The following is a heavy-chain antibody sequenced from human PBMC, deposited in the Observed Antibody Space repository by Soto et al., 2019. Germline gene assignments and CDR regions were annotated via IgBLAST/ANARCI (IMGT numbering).Heavy chain of an antibody. CDR2: IYWDDSK. J-gene: IGHJ5*02. D-gene: IGHD4-17*01. CDR3: VKKGGGVYILGS. Sequence: QITLKESGPTLVKPTQTLTLTCSFSGFSLSTHGVGVGWIRQPPGKPLEWLALIYWDDSKHYSLSLNSRLTSTKDTSRNLVVLTMTNLDPVDTATYYCVKKGGGVYILGSWGQGTLVTVSS. CDR1: GFSLSTHGVG. V-gene: IGHV2-5*02.